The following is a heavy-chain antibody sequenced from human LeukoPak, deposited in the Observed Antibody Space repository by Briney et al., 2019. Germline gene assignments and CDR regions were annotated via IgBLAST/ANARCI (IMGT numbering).Heavy chain of an antibody. CDR3: ARDSPRRSGWGIDY. D-gene: IGHD6-19*01. CDR2: INPSGGST. V-gene: IGHV1-46*01. J-gene: IGHJ4*02. CDR1: GYTFTSYY. Sequence: GASVKVSCKASGYTFTSYYMHWVRQAPGQGLEWMGIINPSGGSTSYAQKFQGRVTMTTDTSTSTAYMELRSLRSDDTAVYYCARDSPRRSGWGIDYWGQGTLVTVSS.